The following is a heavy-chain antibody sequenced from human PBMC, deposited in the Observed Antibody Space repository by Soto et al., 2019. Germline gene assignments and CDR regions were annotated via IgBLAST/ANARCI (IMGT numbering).Heavy chain of an antibody. CDR2: MNPNSGNT. Sequence: ASVKVSCKASGYTFTSYDINWVRQATGQGLEWMGWMNPNSGNTGYAQKFQGRVTMTRNTSINTAYMELSSLRSEDTAVYYCARASGDYDWFDPWGQGTLVTVSS. D-gene: IGHD4-17*01. V-gene: IGHV1-8*01. J-gene: IGHJ5*02. CDR3: ARASGDYDWFDP. CDR1: GYTFTSYD.